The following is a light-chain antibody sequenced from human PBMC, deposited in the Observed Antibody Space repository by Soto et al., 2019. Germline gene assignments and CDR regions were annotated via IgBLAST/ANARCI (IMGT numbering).Light chain of an antibody. CDR2: GAS. Sequence: EIAMTQSPSPLSVSPGESATRSCRASQSVSSNLAWYQQKPGQAPRLLIYGASTRANGVPARFSGSGSGTVFTLTISSLQSEDFAVYYCQQYNNWPLTFGGGTKVDIK. CDR1: QSVSSN. V-gene: IGKV3-15*01. CDR3: QQYNNWPLT. J-gene: IGKJ4*01.